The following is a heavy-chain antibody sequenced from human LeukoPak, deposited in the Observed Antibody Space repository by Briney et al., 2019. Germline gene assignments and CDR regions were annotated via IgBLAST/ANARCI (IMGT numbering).Heavy chain of an antibody. D-gene: IGHD2-21*02. V-gene: IGHV3-7*01. CDR1: GFTFGSYW. Sequence: PGGSLRLSCAASGFTFGSYWMSWVRQAPGKGLEWVANIKQDGSEKYYVDSVKGRFTISRDNAKNSLYLQMNSLSAEDTAVYYCASFWGSRESDWLRDGVDVWGQGTTVTVSS. J-gene: IGHJ6*02. CDR2: IKQDGSEK. CDR3: ASFWGSRESDWLRDGVDV.